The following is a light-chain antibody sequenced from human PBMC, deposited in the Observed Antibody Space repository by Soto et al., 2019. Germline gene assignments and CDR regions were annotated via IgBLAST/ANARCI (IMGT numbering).Light chain of an antibody. V-gene: IGLV2-8*01. Sequence: QSALTQPASASGSFGQSVTISCTGTSSDVGGYNYVSWYQQYPGKAPKLMIYEVSERPSGVPDRFSGSKSGNTASLTVSGLQADDEADYYCSSYSGTNYHYVFGTGTKVTVL. CDR3: SSYSGTNYHYV. J-gene: IGLJ1*01. CDR2: EVS. CDR1: SSDVGGYNY.